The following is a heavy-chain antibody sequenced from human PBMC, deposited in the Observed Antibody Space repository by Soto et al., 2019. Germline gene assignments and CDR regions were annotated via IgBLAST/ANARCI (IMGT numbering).Heavy chain of an antibody. D-gene: IGHD1-20*01. CDR3: ATGVTGTTEYYYYGMDV. J-gene: IGHJ6*02. CDR2: IIAIIGKT. V-gene: IGHV1-18*01. CDR1: GYTFTSYG. Sequence: ASVKVSCKASGYTFTSYGISWVRQAPGQGLEWMGGIIAIIGKTNYAQKLQGRVTITTDKSTSTAYMELSSLRSEDTAVYYCATGVTGTTEYYYYGMDVWGQGTTVTVSS.